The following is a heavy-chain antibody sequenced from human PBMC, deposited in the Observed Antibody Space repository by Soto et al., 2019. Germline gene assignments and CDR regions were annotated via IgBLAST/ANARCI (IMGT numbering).Heavy chain of an antibody. V-gene: IGHV4-31*03. D-gene: IGHD3-3*01. CDR2: IYYSGST. CDR1: CGSISSGGYY. J-gene: IGHJ4*02. Sequence: SETLSLTCTVSCGSISSGGYYWSWIRQHPGKGLEWIGYIYYSGSTYYNPSLKSRVTISVDTSKNQFSLKLSSVTAADTAVYYCASRAGDFWSGYYDYFDYWGQGTLVTVSS. CDR3: ASRAGDFWSGYYDYFDY.